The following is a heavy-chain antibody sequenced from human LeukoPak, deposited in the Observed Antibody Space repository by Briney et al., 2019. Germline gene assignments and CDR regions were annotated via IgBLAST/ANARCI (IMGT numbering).Heavy chain of an antibody. V-gene: IGHV3-7*01. J-gene: IGHJ3*02. CDR3: ARVVDFWSGYFDAFDI. D-gene: IGHD3-3*01. CDR2: IKQDGSEK. CDR1: GFTISDYA. Sequence: GGSLRLSCAASGFTISDYAMSWVRQAPGKGLEWVANIKQDGSEKYYVDSVKGRFTISRDNAKNSLYLQMNSLRAEDTAVYYCARVVDFWSGYFDAFDIWGQGTMVTVSS.